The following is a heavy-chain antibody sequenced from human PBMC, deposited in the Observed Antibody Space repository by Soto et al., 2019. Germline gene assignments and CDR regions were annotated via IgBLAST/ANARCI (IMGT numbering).Heavy chain of an antibody. J-gene: IGHJ3*02. D-gene: IGHD3-22*01. CDR3: ARPLDSSGYYPAAFDI. V-gene: IGHV4-39*01. CDR1: GGSISSSSYY. CDR2: IYYSGST. Sequence: SETLSLTCTVSGGSISSSSYYWGWIRQPPGKGLEWIGSIYYSGSTYYNPSLKSRVTISVDTSKNQFSLKLSSVTAADTVVYYCARPLDSSGYYPAAFDIWGQGTMVTVSS.